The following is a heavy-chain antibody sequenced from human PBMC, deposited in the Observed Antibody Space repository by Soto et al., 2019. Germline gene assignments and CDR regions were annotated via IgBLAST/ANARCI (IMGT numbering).Heavy chain of an antibody. J-gene: IGHJ3*02. CDR3: ASYFLGYCSGGSCYGSAAFDI. CDR2: IIPILGTA. CDR1: GGTFSSYA. V-gene: IGHV1-69*13. Sequence: GAAVKVCCKASGGTFSSYAISWVRQAPGQGLEWMGGIIPILGTANYAQKFQGRVTITADESTSTAYMELSSLRSEDTAVYYCASYFLGYCSGGSCYGSAAFDIWGQGTMVTVSS. D-gene: IGHD2-15*01.